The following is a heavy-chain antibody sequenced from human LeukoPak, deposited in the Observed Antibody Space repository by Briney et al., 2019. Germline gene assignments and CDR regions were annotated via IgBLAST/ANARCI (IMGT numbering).Heavy chain of an antibody. Sequence: GGSLRLSCAASGFTVSNNYMSWVRQAPGKGLEWVSSISSSATHIYYADSVKGRFTIARDNAKSSLSLQMNSLRDEDTALYYCARDSLIDYDDSMEAFDLWGQGTLVTVSS. D-gene: IGHD4-17*01. V-gene: IGHV3-11*04. CDR3: ARDSLIDYDDSMEAFDL. J-gene: IGHJ3*01. CDR1: GFTVSNNY. CDR2: ISSSATHI.